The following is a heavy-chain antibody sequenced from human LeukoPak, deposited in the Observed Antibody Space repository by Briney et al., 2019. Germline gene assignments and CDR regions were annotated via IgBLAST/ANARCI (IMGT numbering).Heavy chain of an antibody. Sequence: PSEILSLTCTVSGGSISSYYWSWIRQPPGKGLEWIGYIYYSVNTNYNPSLKSRVTISVDTSKNQFSLKLSSVTAADTAVYYCARDRYFDYWGQGTLVTVSS. CDR1: GGSISSYY. CDR3: ARDRYFDY. V-gene: IGHV4-59*01. CDR2: IYYSVNT. J-gene: IGHJ4*02.